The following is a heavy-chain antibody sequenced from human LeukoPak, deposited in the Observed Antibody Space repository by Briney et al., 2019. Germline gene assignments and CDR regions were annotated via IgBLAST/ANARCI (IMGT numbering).Heavy chain of an antibody. D-gene: IGHD1-26*01. CDR1: GFTFSTYA. V-gene: IGHV3-23*01. J-gene: IGHJ4*02. Sequence: PGGSLRLSCAASGFTFSTYAMSWVRQAPGKGLEWVSAIGDTTYYADSVKGRFTISRDNSKNTLYLQMSSLRAEDAAIYYCGKAYAFVGANFFDYWGQGTLVTVSS. CDR3: GKAYAFVGANFFDY. CDR2: IGDTT.